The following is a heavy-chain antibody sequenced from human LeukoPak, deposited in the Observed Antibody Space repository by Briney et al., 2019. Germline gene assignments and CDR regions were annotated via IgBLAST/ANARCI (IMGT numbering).Heavy chain of an antibody. CDR1: GFTFSSYE. Sequence: HPGGSLRLSCAASGFTFSSYEMNWVRQAPGKGLEWVSAISGSGGSTDYADSVKGRFTISRDNSKNTLYLQMNSLRAEDTAVYYCAKGSARRWFWYFDYWGQGTLVTVSS. CDR2: ISGSGGST. CDR3: AKGSARRWFWYFDY. J-gene: IGHJ4*02. D-gene: IGHD4-23*01. V-gene: IGHV3-23*01.